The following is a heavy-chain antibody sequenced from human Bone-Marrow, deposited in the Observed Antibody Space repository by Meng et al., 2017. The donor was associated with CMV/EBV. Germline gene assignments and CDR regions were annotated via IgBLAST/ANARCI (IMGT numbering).Heavy chain of an antibody. CDR3: ASVFVVVPANYYYGMDV. CDR2: IIPIFGTA. J-gene: IGHJ6*02. CDR1: GYTFTSYG. V-gene: IGHV1-69*05. D-gene: IGHD2-2*01. Sequence: SVKVSCKASGYTFTSYGISWVRQAPGQGLEWMGGIIPIFGTANYAQKFQGRVTITTDESTSTAYMELSSLRSEDTAVYYCASVFVVVPANYYYGMDVWGQGTTVTVSS.